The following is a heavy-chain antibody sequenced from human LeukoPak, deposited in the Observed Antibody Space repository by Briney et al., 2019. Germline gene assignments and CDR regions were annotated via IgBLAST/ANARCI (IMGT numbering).Heavy chain of an antibody. D-gene: IGHD2-21*02. CDR3: ANSYCGGDCYLP. CDR2: ISHDGGRP. V-gene: IGHV3-64*02. J-gene: IGHJ5*02. CDR1: GFIFSNNA. Sequence: GGSLRLSCAASGFIFSNNAMYWVRQAPGRGLEYVSSISHDGGRPYYADSVKGRFTISRDNSKNTLYLQMNSLRVEDTAVYYCANSYCGGDCYLPWGQGTLVTVSS.